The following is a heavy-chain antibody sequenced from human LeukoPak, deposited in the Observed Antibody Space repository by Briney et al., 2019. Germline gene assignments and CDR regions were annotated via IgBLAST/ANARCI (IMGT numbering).Heavy chain of an antibody. V-gene: IGHV3-9*03. CDR1: GFTFSSYS. J-gene: IGHJ3*02. CDR2: ISWNSGSI. CDR3: AKPAREASGYRDSRAGAFDI. D-gene: IGHD5-18*01. Sequence: PGGSLRLSCAASGFTFSSYSMNWVRQAPGKGLEWVSGISWNSGSIGYADSVKGRFTISRDNAKNSLYLQMNSLRAEDMALYYCAKPAREASGYRDSRAGAFDIWGQGTMVTVSS.